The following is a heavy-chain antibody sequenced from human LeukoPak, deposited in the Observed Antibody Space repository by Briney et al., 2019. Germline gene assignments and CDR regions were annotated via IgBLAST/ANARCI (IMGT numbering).Heavy chain of an antibody. CDR1: GFTLSSYA. V-gene: IGHV3-23*01. CDR2: IRGSGGST. CDR3: AKSFEKYSSSSIDYYMDV. D-gene: IGHD6-6*01. J-gene: IGHJ6*03. Sequence: DPGGSLRLSCAASGFTLSSYAMSWVRQAPGKGLEWVSGIRGSGGSTYYADSVKGRITISRDNSKNTLYLQTNSLRAEDTAVYYCAKSFEKYSSSSIDYYMDVWGKGTTVTVSS.